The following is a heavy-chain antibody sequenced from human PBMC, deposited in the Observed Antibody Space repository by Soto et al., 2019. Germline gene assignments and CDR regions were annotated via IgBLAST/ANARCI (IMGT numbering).Heavy chain of an antibody. CDR1: GYTFINFD. V-gene: IGHV1-8*02. J-gene: IGHJ5*02. CDR3: ARMAAAGALNWFDP. Sequence: QVQLVQSGAEVKEPGASVRVSCKASGYTFINFDISWVRQAAGQGLEWLGWMNPGSGKTGYASKFQGRVAMTRDAATGTSHLELSSLTSDDTGVYYCARMAAAGALNWFDPWGQGTLVTVSS. CDR2: MNPGSGKT. D-gene: IGHD6-13*01.